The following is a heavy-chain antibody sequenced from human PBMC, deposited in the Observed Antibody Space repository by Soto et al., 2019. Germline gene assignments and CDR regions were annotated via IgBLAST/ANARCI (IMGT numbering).Heavy chain of an antibody. V-gene: IGHV3-73*02. CDR3: ARGVYDFWSGHPKGLDY. Sequence: EVQLVESGGGLVQPGGSLKLSCAASGFTFSGSAMHWVRQASGKGLEWVGRIRNKANNYATAYAVSVKGRFTISRDDSRNTADLQMNSLKTEDTAVYYCARGVYDFWSGHPKGLDYWGQGTVVTVSS. CDR2: IRNKANNYAT. CDR1: GFTFSGSA. J-gene: IGHJ4*02. D-gene: IGHD3-3*01.